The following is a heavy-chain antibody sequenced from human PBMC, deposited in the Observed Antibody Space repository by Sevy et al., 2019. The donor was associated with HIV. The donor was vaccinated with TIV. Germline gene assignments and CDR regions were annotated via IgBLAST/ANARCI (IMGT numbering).Heavy chain of an antibody. CDR1: GGTFSSYA. Sequence: ASVKVSCKASGGTFSSYAISWVRQAPGQGLEWMGGIIPIFGTANYAQKFQGRVTITADESTSTAYMELSSLRSEDTAVYYYARKKVTSIYYYYGMDVWGQGTTVTVSS. V-gene: IGHV1-69*13. CDR2: IIPIFGTA. J-gene: IGHJ6*02. CDR3: ARKKVTSIYYYYGMDV.